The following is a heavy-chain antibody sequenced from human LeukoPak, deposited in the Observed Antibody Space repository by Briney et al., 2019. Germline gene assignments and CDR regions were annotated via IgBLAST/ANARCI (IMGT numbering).Heavy chain of an antibody. Sequence: GGSLRLSCAAPGFTFSSYSMNWVRQAPGKGLEWVSFISTSSSYIHNADSVKGRFTISRDNAENSLYLQMNSLRAGDTAVYYCAASSWYSADAFDIWGQGTMVTVSS. V-gene: IGHV3-21*01. CDR2: ISTSSSYI. CDR1: GFTFSSYS. J-gene: IGHJ3*02. D-gene: IGHD6-13*01. CDR3: AASSWYSADAFDI.